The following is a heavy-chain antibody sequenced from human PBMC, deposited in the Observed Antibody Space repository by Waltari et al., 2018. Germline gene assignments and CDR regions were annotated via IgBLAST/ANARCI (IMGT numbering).Heavy chain of an antibody. CDR3: ARDTSGTKGALDY. J-gene: IGHJ4*02. CDR2: IYIGGST. D-gene: IGHD3-10*01. CDR1: GFTVSSTY. Sequence: EVQLVESGGGWVQPGGSLRLSCAASGFTVSSTYMSWVPQAPGKGLERVSVIYIGGSTYYADSVKGRFTSSRDNSKNMLYLQMDSLRAEDTAVYYCARDTSGTKGALDYWGQGTLVTVSS. V-gene: IGHV3-66*01.